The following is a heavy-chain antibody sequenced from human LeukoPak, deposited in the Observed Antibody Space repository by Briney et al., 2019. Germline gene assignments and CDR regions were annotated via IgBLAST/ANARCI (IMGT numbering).Heavy chain of an antibody. CDR1: GGTFSSYA. Sequence: SVKVSCKASGGTFSSYAISWVRQAPGQGLEWMGGIIPIFGTANYAQKFQGRVTITADESTSTAYMELSSWRSEATAVYYRARVLTGVGKVPNWGQGTLVTVSS. J-gene: IGHJ4*02. V-gene: IGHV1-69*13. D-gene: IGHD3-3*01. CDR3: ARVLTGVGKVPN. CDR2: IIPIFGTA.